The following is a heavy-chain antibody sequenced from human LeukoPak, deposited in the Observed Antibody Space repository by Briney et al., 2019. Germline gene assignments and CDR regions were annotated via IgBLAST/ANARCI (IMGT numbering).Heavy chain of an antibody. CDR3: ARGGYYGSGSYFFDY. V-gene: IGHV4-59*12. Sequence: SETLSLTCTVSGGSISSYYWSWIRQPPGKGLEWIGEIYHSGSTNYNPSLKSRVTISVDKSKNQFSLKLSSVTAADTAVYYCARGGYYGSGSYFFDYWGQGTLVTVSS. J-gene: IGHJ4*02. CDR2: IYHSGST. CDR1: GGSISSYY. D-gene: IGHD3-10*01.